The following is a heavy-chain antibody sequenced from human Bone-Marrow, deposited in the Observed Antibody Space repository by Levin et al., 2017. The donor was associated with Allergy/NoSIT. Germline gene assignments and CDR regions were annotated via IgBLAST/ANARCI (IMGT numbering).Heavy chain of an antibody. CDR2: ISYDGSNK. CDR3: AKGLEPGSYYGMDV. V-gene: IGHV3-30*18. Sequence: GESLKISCAASGFTFSSYGMHWVRQAPGKGLEWVAVISYDGSNKYYADSVKGRFTISRDNSKNTLYLQMNSLRAEDTAVYYCAKGLEPGSYYGMDVWGQGTTVTVSS. D-gene: IGHD3-10*01. CDR1: GFTFSSYG. J-gene: IGHJ6*02.